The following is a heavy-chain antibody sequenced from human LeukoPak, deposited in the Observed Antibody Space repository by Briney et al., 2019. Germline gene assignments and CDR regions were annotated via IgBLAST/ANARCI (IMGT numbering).Heavy chain of an antibody. CDR3: ARGGDLAWAPPAPLDS. CDR2: ISAYNGNT. J-gene: IGHJ4*02. CDR1: GYTFTSYG. D-gene: IGHD2-2*01. V-gene: IGHV1-18*01. Sequence: ASVKVSCNTSGYTFTSYGISWVRQAPGQGLQWMGWISAYNGNTNYAQNFQGRVTMTTDTSTSTAYMEVRSLTSDDTAVYYCARGGDLAWAPPAPLDSWGQGTLVTVSS.